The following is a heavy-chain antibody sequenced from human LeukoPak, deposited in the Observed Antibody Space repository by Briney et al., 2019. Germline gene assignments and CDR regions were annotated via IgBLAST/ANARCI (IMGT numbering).Heavy chain of an antibody. J-gene: IGHJ4*02. Sequence: GGSLRLSCAASGFTFSSYEMNWVRQTPGKGLEWVSYISSSGSTIYYADSVKGRFTISRDNAKNALYLQMNSLRAEDTAVYYCATEGYDYVWGTYRIFDYWGQGTLVTVSS. V-gene: IGHV3-48*03. CDR3: ATEGYDYVWGTYRIFDY. CDR2: ISSSGSTI. D-gene: IGHD3-16*02. CDR1: GFTFSSYE.